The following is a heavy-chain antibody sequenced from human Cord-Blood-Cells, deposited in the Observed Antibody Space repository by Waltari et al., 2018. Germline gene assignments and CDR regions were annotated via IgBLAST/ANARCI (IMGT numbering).Heavy chain of an antibody. Sequence: EVQLVESGGGLIQPGGSLRLSCAASGFTVSSNYMSWVRQARGKGGEWVSVIYSGCSTYYADSVKGRFTSSRDNSKNTLYLQMNSLRAEDTAVYYCARGFCSSTSRYAFDIWGQGTMVTVSS. V-gene: IGHV3-53*01. D-gene: IGHD2-2*01. CDR3: ARGFCSSTSRYAFDI. J-gene: IGHJ3*02. CDR2: IYSGCST. CDR1: GFTVSSNY.